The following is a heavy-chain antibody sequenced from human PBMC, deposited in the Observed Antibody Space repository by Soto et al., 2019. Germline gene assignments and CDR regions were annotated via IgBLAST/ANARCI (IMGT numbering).Heavy chain of an antibody. J-gene: IGHJ4*02. CDR2: ISSDGTTT. CDR3: AIQDCTNDVCLEAAVTVGGVLEY. D-gene: IGHD2-8*01. V-gene: IGHV3-74*01. Sequence: EVQLVESGGGLVQTGKALRLSCAASGITFRKYWMHWVRQAPGKGPVWVSYISSDGTTTDYADSVKGRFTIFRDTAKNTLYLLMEILRVEETAVYYCAIQDCTNDVCLEAAVTVGGVLEYWGQGAQVTVSS. CDR1: GITFRKYW.